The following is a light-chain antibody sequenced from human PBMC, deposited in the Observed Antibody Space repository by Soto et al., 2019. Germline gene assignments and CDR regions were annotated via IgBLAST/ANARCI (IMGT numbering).Light chain of an antibody. CDR3: SSYAGSNGVV. J-gene: IGLJ2*01. Sequence: QSVLTQPPSASGSPGQSVTISCTGTSSDVGGYNYVSWYQQHPGKAPKLMIYEVSKRPSGVPDRFSGSKSGNTASPTVSGLQAEDEADYYCSSYAGSNGVVFGGGTKLTVL. CDR2: EVS. CDR1: SSDVGGYNY. V-gene: IGLV2-8*01.